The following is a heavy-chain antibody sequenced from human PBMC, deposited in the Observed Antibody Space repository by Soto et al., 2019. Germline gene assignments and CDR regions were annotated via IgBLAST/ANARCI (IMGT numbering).Heavy chain of an antibody. D-gene: IGHD3-3*01. Sequence: GGSLKLSCAASGFTVSSNYMSWVRQAPGKGLEWVSVIYSGGSTYYADSVKGRFTISRDNSKNTLYLQMNSLRAEDTAVYYCARDKGDVWSGYPRFAIDVRDQGTTGTVSS. CDR3: ARDKGDVWSGYPRFAIDV. J-gene: IGHJ6*02. CDR1: GFTVSSNY. CDR2: IYSGGST. V-gene: IGHV3-53*01.